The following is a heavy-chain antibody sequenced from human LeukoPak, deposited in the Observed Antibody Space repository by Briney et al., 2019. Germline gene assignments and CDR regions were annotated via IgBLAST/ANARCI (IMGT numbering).Heavy chain of an antibody. Sequence: SETLSLTCTVSGGSISSGSYHWSWIRQPAGKGLEWIGRIYTSGSTNYNPSLKSRVTISVDTSKNQFSLKLSSVTAADTAVYYCARGGSGSYYNPAFDIWGQGTMVTVSS. CDR3: ARGGSGSYYNPAFDI. CDR1: GGSISSGSYH. J-gene: IGHJ3*02. CDR2: IYTSGST. D-gene: IGHD3-10*01. V-gene: IGHV4-61*02.